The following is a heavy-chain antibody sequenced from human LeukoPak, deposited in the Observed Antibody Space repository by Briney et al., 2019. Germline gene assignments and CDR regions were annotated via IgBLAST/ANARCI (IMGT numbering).Heavy chain of an antibody. V-gene: IGHV3-7*01. CDR3: ARVPQSSWTNWFDP. CDR1: GFTFSSYW. D-gene: IGHD6-13*01. J-gene: IGHJ5*02. CDR2: IKQDGSEK. Sequence: GGSLRLSCAASGFTFSSYWMSWVRQAPGKGLEWVANIKQDGSEKYYVDSVKGRFTISRDNAKNSLYLQMNSLRAEDTAVYYCARVPQSSWTNWFDPWGQGTLVTVSS.